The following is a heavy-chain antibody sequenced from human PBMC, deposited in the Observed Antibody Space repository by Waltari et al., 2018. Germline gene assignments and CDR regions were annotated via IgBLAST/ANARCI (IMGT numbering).Heavy chain of an antibody. CDR1: GGSMTDYY. J-gene: IGHJ6*01. Sequence: QVHLQESGPGLVKPSETLSLTCTVSGGSMTDYYWGWVRQPPGEGLEWIAYIYYSGYPTGNPSLRSGVTRSVDTSKKQFSRRLSSVSAADTAVYYCVRHDPCTLGYCTTSEAAGGMDVWGQGTTVTVSA. CDR3: VRHDPCTLGYCTTSEAAGGMDV. CDR2: IYYSGYP. D-gene: IGHD2-8*01. V-gene: IGHV4-59*08.